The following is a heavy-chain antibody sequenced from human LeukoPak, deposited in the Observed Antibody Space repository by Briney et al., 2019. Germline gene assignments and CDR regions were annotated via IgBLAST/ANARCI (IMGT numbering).Heavy chain of an antibody. CDR1: GDSVSNNNYA. CDR3: AGGYAFDV. Sequence: SQTLSLTCAISGDSVSNNNYAWNRIRQSPSRGLEWLGRTHYRSQWHNDYARSVMSRISVDPDTSKNQFSLHLSSVTPDDTAVYYCAGGYAFDVWGQGTMVTVSS. CDR2: THYRSQWHN. V-gene: IGHV6-1*01. J-gene: IGHJ3*01.